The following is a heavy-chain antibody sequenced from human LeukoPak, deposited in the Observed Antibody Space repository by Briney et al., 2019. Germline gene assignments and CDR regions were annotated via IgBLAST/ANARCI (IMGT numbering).Heavy chain of an antibody. Sequence: ASVKVSCKTSGYTFTDYYIHWVRQAPGQGLEWMGRINPKSGGTHFAQKFQGRVIMTRDTSVDTAYMELNSLRSDDTAVYYCASADLRYCSITNCLSFDYWGQGTLVTVSS. CDR1: GYTFTDYY. CDR3: ASADLRYCSITNCLSFDY. CDR2: INPKSGGT. J-gene: IGHJ4*02. V-gene: IGHV1-2*06. D-gene: IGHD2-2*01.